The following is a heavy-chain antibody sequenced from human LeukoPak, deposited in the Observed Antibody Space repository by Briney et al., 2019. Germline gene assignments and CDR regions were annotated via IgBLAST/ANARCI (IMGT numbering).Heavy chain of an antibody. D-gene: IGHD6-13*01. V-gene: IGHV4-61*02. Sequence: SETLSLTCTVSGGSISSGSYYWSWIRQPAGTGLEWIGRIYTSGSTNYNPSLKSRVTISVDTSKNQFSLKLSSVTAADTAVYYCAIGIAAAWSYFDYWGQGTLVTVSS. CDR1: GGSISSGSYY. CDR3: AIGIAAAWSYFDY. CDR2: IYTSGST. J-gene: IGHJ4*02.